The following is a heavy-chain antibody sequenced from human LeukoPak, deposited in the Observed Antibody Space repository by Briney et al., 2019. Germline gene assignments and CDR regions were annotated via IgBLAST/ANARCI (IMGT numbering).Heavy chain of an antibody. V-gene: IGHV4-31*03. CDR3: ARKPKIGYRWPEGAFDI. D-gene: IGHD5-18*01. Sequence: PSETLSLTCTVSGGSISSGGYYWSWIRQHPGKGLEWIGYIYYSGSTYYNPSLKSRVTISVDTSKNQFSLKLSSVTAADTAVYYCARKPKIGYRWPEGAFDIWGQGTMVTVSS. J-gene: IGHJ3*02. CDR1: GGSISSGGYY. CDR2: IYYSGST.